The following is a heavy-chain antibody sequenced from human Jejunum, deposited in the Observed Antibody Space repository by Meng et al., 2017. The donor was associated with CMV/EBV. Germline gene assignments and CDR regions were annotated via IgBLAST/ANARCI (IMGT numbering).Heavy chain of an antibody. CDR1: GGAMRSDSYH. CDR2: VHYGGST. Sequence: GGAMRSDSYHWGWIRQPPGKGLEWSGSVHYGGSTYLKPALKSRVTISADPSNNQFSLKVNSLTAADTAVYYCTRAARSASGVFDYWGQGMRVTVSS. D-gene: IGHD3-10*01. CDR3: TRAARSASGVFDY. J-gene: IGHJ4*02. V-gene: IGHV4-39*07.